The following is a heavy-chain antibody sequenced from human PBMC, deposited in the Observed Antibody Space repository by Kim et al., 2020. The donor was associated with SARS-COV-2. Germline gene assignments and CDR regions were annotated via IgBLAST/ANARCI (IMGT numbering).Heavy chain of an antibody. CDR1: GFTFSSYA. CDR3: ASRIVGANAGGY. CDR2: IGGSGGST. D-gene: IGHD1-26*01. J-gene: IGHJ4*02. Sequence: GGSLRLSCAASGFTFSSYAMSWVRQAPGKGLEWVSTIGGSGGSTYYADSVRGRFTISRDNSKNTLYLQMNSLRAEDTAVYYCASRIVGANAGGYWGQGALVTVSS. V-gene: IGHV3-23*01.